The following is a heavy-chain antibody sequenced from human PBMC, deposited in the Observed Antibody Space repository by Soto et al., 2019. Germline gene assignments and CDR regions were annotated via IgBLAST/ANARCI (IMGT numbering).Heavy chain of an antibody. J-gene: IGHJ6*02. CDR2: ISGSGGST. Sequence: GGSLRLSCAASGFTFSSYAMSWVRQAPGKGLEWVSAISGSGGSTYYADSVKGRFTISRDNSKNTLYLQMNSLRAEDTAVYYCAKGDGVPNYYYYGMDVWGQGTTVTVSS. CDR1: GFTFSSYA. CDR3: AKGDGVPNYYYYGMDV. V-gene: IGHV3-23*01. D-gene: IGHD4-17*01.